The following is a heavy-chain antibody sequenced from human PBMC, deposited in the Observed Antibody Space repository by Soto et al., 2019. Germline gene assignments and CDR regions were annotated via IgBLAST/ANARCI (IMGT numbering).Heavy chain of an antibody. CDR3: ARGGRLLGYCSSTSCHQGYYFGMDV. Sequence: QVQLVESGGGVVQPGRSLRLSCAASGFTFSSYGMHWVRQAPGKGLEWVAVIWYDGSNKYYADSVKGRFTISRDNSKNTLYLQMNSLRAEDTAVYYCARGGRLLGYCSSTSCHQGYYFGMDVWGQGTTVTVSS. V-gene: IGHV3-33*01. CDR2: IWYDGSNK. CDR1: GFTFSSYG. D-gene: IGHD2-2*01. J-gene: IGHJ6*02.